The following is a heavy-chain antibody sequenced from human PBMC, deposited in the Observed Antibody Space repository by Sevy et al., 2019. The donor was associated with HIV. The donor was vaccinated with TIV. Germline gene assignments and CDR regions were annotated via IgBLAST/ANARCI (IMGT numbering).Heavy chain of an antibody. CDR3: ARGHYSSSQNYYYYYGMDV. V-gene: IGHV3-53*01. J-gene: IGHJ6*02. D-gene: IGHD6-13*01. CDR1: GFTVSSNY. CDR2: IYSGGST. Sequence: GGSLRLSCAASGFTVSSNYMSWVRQAPGKGLEWVSVIYSGGSTYYADSVKGRFTISRDNSKNTLYLQMNSLRAEDTAVYYCARGHYSSSQNYYYYYGMDVWGQGTTVTVSS.